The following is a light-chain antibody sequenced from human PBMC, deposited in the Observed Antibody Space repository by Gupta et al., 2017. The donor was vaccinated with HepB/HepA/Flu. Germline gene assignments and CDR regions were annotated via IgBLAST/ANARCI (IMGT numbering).Light chain of an antibody. Sequence: VKLTCTLSSGHSSYIIACHQQQPGKAPRYLMKLEGSGSNNKGSGVPDRFSGSSSGADRYLTISNLQSEDEADYYCETWDSNSWVFGGGTKLTVL. CDR3: ETWDSNSWV. V-gene: IGLV4-60*03. CDR2: LEGSGSN. CDR1: SGHSSYI. J-gene: IGLJ3*02.